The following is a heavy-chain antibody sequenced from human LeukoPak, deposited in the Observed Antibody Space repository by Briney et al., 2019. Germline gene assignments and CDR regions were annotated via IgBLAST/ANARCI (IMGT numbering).Heavy chain of an antibody. D-gene: IGHD5-12*01. V-gene: IGHV3-30-3*02. J-gene: IGHJ4*02. CDR2: ISYHGSNV. CDR1: GFTFSTYA. Sequence: GGSLRLSCAASGFTFSTYAMHWVRQAPGKGLEWVAVISYHGSNVYYADSVKGRFTISRDNSKNTVSLQMNSLRAEDTAVYFCAKPTAVATSYAFDYWGQGTLVTVSS. CDR3: AKPTAVATSYAFDY.